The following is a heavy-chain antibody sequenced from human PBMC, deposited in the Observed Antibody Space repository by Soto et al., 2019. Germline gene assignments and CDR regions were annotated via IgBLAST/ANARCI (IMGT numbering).Heavy chain of an antibody. J-gene: IGHJ6*02. D-gene: IGHD2-8*01. CDR1: GDVFRSYG. CDR3: ARVRCFNGLCHTADYGMDV. CDR2: IIPISGTT. V-gene: IGHV1-69*13. Sequence: VKVSCKASGDVFRSYGINWVRQAPGQGLEWMGGIIPISGTTNYAQKFQGRVAITADESTDTVYMELSRLRSEDTAVYFCARVRCFNGLCHTADYGMDVWGQGTTVTVSS.